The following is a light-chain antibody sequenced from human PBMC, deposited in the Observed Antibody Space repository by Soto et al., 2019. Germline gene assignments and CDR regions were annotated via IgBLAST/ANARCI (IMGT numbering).Light chain of an antibody. Sequence: QSALTQPASVSGSPGHSITISCTGTSSDVGSYNLVSWYQQHPGKAPKLMIYEGSKRPSGVSNRFSGSKSGNTASLTISGLQAEDEADYYCCSYAGSSRGVVFGGGTKLTVL. V-gene: IGLV2-23*01. J-gene: IGLJ2*01. CDR2: EGS. CDR1: SSDVGSYNL. CDR3: CSYAGSSRGVV.